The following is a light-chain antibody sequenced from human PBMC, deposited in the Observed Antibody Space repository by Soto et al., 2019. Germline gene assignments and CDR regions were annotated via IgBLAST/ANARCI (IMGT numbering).Light chain of an antibody. V-gene: IGKV3-20*01. Sequence: EIVLTQSPGTLSLSQGERATLSCRASQSVSGSYLAWYQQRPGQAPRLLIYGASSRATGIPDRFSGSGSGTDFTLTISRLEPEDFAVYYCQQYGSPPLTFGGGTKVEIK. CDR2: GAS. CDR1: QSVSGSY. CDR3: QQYGSPPLT. J-gene: IGKJ4*01.